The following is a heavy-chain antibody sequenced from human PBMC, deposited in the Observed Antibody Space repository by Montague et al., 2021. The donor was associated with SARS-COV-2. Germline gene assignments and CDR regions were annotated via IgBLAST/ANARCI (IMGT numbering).Heavy chain of an antibody. D-gene: IGHD3-22*01. J-gene: IGHJ4*02. V-gene: IGHV4-61*01. Sequence: SETLSLTCTVSGGSVSSDTHNWTWIRQPPGKGLEWVGRIYYSGSTNYNPSLKSRVTISVDTSKNQFSLKLTSVTAADTAVYYCAGGRDGYYHRSALFDYWGQGTLVTVSS. CDR3: AGGRDGYYHRSALFDY. CDR2: IYYSGST. CDR1: GGSVSSDTHN.